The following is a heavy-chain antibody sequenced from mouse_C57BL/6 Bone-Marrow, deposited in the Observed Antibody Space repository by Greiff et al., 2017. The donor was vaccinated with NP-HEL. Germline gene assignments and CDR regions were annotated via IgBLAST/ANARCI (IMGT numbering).Heavy chain of an antibody. CDR2: IDPSDSYT. J-gene: IGHJ3*01. D-gene: IGHD1-1*01. CDR1: GYTFTSYW. Sequence: QVQLQQPGAELVMPGASVKLSCKASGYTFTSYWMHWVKQRPGQGLEWIGEIDPSDSYTNYNQKFKGKSTLTVDKSSSTAYMQLSSLTSEDSAVYYCARSHGSRSWFAYWGQGTLVTVSA. V-gene: IGHV1-69*01. CDR3: ARSHGSRSWFAY.